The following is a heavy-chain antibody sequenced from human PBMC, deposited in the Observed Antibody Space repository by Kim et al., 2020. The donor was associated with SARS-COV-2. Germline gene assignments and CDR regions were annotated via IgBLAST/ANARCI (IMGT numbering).Heavy chain of an antibody. CDR3: AYFLWFGEFY. J-gene: IGHJ4*02. D-gene: IGHD3-10*01. CDR1: GGSISSSSYY. Sequence: SETLSLTCTVSGGSISSSSYYWGWIRQPPGKGLEWIGSIYYSGSTYYNPSLKSRVTISVDTSKNQFSLKLSSVTAADTAVYYCAYFLWFGEFYWGQGTLVTVSS. V-gene: IGHV4-39*01. CDR2: IYYSGST.